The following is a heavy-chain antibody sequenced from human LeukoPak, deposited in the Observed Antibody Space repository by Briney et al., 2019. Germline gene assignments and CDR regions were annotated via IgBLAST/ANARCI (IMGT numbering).Heavy chain of an antibody. J-gene: IGHJ6*02. CDR2: RNPNSGNT. V-gene: IGHV1-8*01. CDR3: ARDENGHNYKDGMDV. D-gene: IGHD3-10*01. Sequence: ASVKVSCKASGYTFINYDINWVRQASGQGLEWMGWRNPNSGNTGSAQRFQGRVTMTWNTSISTAYMELSSLRVEDTAVYFCARDENGHNYKDGMDVWGRGATVTVSS. CDR1: GYTFINYD.